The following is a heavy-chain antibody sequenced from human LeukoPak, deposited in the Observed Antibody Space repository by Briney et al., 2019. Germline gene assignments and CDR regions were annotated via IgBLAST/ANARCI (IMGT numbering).Heavy chain of an antibody. V-gene: IGHV4-61*02. J-gene: IGHJ5*02. CDR1: GGSINSFDYY. D-gene: IGHD2-15*01. CDR3: ARDPMSQPLLGESNWFDP. CDR2: IYTSGST. Sequence: PSETLSLTCTVSGGSINSFDYYWSWIRQPAGKGLEWIGRIYTSGSTNYNPSLKSRVTMSVDTSKNQFSLKLSSVTAADTAVYYCARDPMSQPLLGESNWFDPWGQGTLVTVSS.